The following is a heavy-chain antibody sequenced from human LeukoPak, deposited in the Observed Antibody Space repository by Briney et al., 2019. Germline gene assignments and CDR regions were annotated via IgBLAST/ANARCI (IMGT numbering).Heavy chain of an antibody. Sequence: SETLSLTCTVSGGSISSYYWSWIRQPPGKGLEWIGYIYYSGTTNYNPSLKSRVTISVDTSKNQFSLKLSSVTAADTAVYYCARDYGSGSYYYWGQGTRVTVSS. J-gene: IGHJ4*02. V-gene: IGHV4-59*01. D-gene: IGHD3-10*01. CDR3: ARDYGSGSYYY. CDR2: IYYSGTT. CDR1: GGSISSYY.